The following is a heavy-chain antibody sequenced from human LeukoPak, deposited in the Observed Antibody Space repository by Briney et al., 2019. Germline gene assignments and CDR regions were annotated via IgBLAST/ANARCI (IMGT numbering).Heavy chain of an antibody. CDR1: AYTFTSFG. D-gene: IGHD1-26*01. CDR3: AQNQRGSMSYFLDS. CDR2: ISAYNGNT. J-gene: IGHJ5*01. Sequence: ASVKVSCKASAYTFTSFGITWVRQAPGQGLEWMGWISAYNGNTNYAQKFQGRVTMTTDTSTNTAYMEMRSLRFDDTAVYYCAQNQRGSMSYFLDSWGQGTLVTDSS. V-gene: IGHV1-18*01.